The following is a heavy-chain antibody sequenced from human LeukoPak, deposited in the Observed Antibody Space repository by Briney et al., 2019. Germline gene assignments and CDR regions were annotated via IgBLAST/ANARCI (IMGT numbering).Heavy chain of an antibody. D-gene: IGHD5-12*01. CDR3: ARRAPSVVATIHYYYMDV. V-gene: IGHV3-30*03. J-gene: IGHJ6*03. CDR1: GFTFSSYG. CDR2: ISYDGSNK. Sequence: PGGSLRLSCAASGFTFSSYGMHWVRQAPGKGLEWVAVISYDGSNKYYADSVKGRFTISRDNSKNTLYLQMNSLRAEDTALYYCARRAPSVVATIHYYYMDVWGKGTTVTVSS.